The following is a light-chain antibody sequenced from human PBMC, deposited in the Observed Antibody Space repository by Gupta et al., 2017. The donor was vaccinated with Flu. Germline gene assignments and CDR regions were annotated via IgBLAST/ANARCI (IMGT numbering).Light chain of an antibody. V-gene: IGKV4-1*01. CDR2: WAS. CDR3: QQYYNTPWT. Sequence: DIVMTQSPDSLAVSLGERATINCKSSQNVLYISNNKNYLAWYQQKPGQPPKLLISWASTRESGVPDRFSGSGSGTDFTLTISSLKAEDVAVDYCQQYYNTPWTFGQGTSVEIK. J-gene: IGKJ1*01. CDR1: QNVLYISNNKNY.